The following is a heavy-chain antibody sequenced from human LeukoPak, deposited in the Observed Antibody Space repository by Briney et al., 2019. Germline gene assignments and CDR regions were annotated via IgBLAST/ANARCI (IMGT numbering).Heavy chain of an antibody. CDR2: ISGSGDGGNT. CDR1: EFTLSNYA. CDR3: AKVVLPVSKYNYYGLDV. Sequence: GGSLRLSCAGSEFTLSNYAITWVRQAPGKGLQWVSAISGSGDGGNTYYADSLKGRFTISRDNSKNSLYLQMNSLRTEDTALYYCAKVVLPVSKYNYYGLDVWGQGTSVTVS. V-gene: IGHV3-43*02. J-gene: IGHJ6*02. D-gene: IGHD2-15*01.